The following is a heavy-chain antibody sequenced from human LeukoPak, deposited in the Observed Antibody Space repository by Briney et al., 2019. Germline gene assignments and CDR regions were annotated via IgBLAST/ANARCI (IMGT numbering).Heavy chain of an antibody. J-gene: IGHJ4*02. V-gene: IGHV3-11*05. CDR2: ISSNSSYT. CDR3: ARADILPGYYAPDY. Sequence: GGSLRLSCAASGFTVSSNYMSWIRQAPGKGLEYISHISSNSSYTKYADSVKGRFTISRDNAKNSLSLQMKSLRAEDTAVYYCARADILPGYYAPDYWGQGTLVTVSS. D-gene: IGHD3-9*01. CDR1: GFTVSSNY.